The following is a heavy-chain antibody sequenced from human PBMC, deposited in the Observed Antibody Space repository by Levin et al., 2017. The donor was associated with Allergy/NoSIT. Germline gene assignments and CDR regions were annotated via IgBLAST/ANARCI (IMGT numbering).Heavy chain of an antibody. D-gene: IGHD3-10*01. J-gene: IGHJ6*02. CDR1: GFTFSDYA. V-gene: IGHV3-30*04. Sequence: GGSLRLSCVASGFTFSDYAMHWARQAPGRGLEWVAVISYNGNIKYNADSVQGRFTISRSNSNKTLYLQMNSLRVEDTGVYYCATDCWTYTGTGDGTDGWGQGATVTVSS. CDR2: ISYNGNIK. CDR3: ATDCWTYTGTGDGTDG.